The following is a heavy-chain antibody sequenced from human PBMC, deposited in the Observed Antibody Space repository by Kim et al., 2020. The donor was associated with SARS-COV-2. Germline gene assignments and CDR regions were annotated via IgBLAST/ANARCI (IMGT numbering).Heavy chain of an antibody. D-gene: IGHD4-17*01. CDR1: GYFFTDYS. Sequence: ASVKVSCQTSGYFFTDYSLHWVRQAPGQGLEWVARIDPKTGATNIAQKFQGRLFLTTDTPIATSFFELRGLRSDDTSVYFCARHPLRVTIGKAGLDAWGQGT. V-gene: IGHV1-2*06. CDR3: ARHPLRVTIGKAGLDA. J-gene: IGHJ3*01. CDR2: IDPKTGAT.